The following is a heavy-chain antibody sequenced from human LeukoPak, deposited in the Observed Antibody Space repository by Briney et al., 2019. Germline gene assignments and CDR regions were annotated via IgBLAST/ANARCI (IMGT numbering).Heavy chain of an antibody. CDR1: GGSFSTYY. Sequence: SETLSLTCTVSGGSFSTYYWSWIRQPPGKGLEWIGYIYYSGSTDYNPSLKSRVTMSLDTSKNQFSLNLNSVTAADTAVYYCAKGGSTNFYYGDVWGQGATVTVSS. J-gene: IGHJ6*02. CDR2: IYYSGST. V-gene: IGHV4-59*01. CDR3: AKGGSTNFYYGDV. D-gene: IGHD2/OR15-2a*01.